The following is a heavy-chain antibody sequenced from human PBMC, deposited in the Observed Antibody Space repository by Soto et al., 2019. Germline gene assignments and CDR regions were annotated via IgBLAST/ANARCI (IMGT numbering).Heavy chain of an antibody. Sequence: ASLKVSCKASGYTFTIYAMHWVRQAPGQRLEWMGWINAGNGNTKYSQKFQGRVTITRDTSASTAYMELSSLRSEDTAVYYCARTDYYYYGMDFWGQGTTVTVSS. J-gene: IGHJ6*02. CDR2: INAGNGNT. V-gene: IGHV1-3*01. CDR3: ARTDYYYYGMDF. CDR1: GYTFTIYA.